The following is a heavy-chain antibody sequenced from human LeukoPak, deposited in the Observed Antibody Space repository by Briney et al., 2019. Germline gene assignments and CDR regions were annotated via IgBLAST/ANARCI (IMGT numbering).Heavy chain of an antibody. J-gene: IGHJ4*02. D-gene: IGHD3-22*01. Sequence: SETRSLTCAVYGGSFSGYYWSWIRQPPGKGLEWIGEINHSGSTNYNPSLKSRVTISVDTSKNQFSLKLSSVTAADTAVYYCARVLYDSSGYYSALDYWGQGTLVTVSS. CDR2: INHSGST. CDR1: GGSFSGYY. CDR3: ARVLYDSSGYYSALDY. V-gene: IGHV4-34*01.